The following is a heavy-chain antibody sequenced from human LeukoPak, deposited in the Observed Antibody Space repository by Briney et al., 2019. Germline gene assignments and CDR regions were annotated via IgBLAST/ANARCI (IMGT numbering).Heavy chain of an antibody. D-gene: IGHD5-18*01. J-gene: IGHJ4*02. CDR2: IYYSGST. CDR1: GVSVSSGSYY. Sequence: SETLSLTCTVSGVSVSSGSYYWSWIRQPPGKGLEWIGYIYYSGSTNYNPSLKSRVTISVDTSKNQFSLKLSSVTAADTAVYYCARARGYSYGQYYFDYWGQGTLVTVSS. CDR3: ARARGYSYGQYYFDY. V-gene: IGHV4-61*01.